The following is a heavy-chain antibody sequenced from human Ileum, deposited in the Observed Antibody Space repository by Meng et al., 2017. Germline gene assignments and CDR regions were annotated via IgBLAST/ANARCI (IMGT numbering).Heavy chain of an antibody. CDR2: MSSDASKT. J-gene: IGHJ1*01. CDR3: ARGDQWLGPLTH. V-gene: IGHV3-30*05. CDR1: GFTFSTSG. D-gene: IGHD6-19*01. Sequence: LVGLGGGVVQPGRSPSLSCAASGFTFSTSGMHWARQAPGKGLEWVAVMSSDASKTYYGDSVKGRFTISRDISKDTLYLQMNSLRVEDTAMYYCARGDQWLGPLTHWGQGTLVSVSS.